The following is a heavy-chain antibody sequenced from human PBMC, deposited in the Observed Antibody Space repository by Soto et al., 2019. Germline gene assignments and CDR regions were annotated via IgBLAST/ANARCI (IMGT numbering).Heavy chain of an antibody. Sequence: QVHLAESGRGVVQPGMSLRLSCAAYGFTFSPTGMHWVRQAPGKGLEWVAVISHDGCVQHYTDSVKGRFTISRDTSKNSLDLQLSSRRPVDMAIYLCAKVLYGACWYNYVDPWGQGTLVTVSS. CDR1: GFTFSPTG. CDR3: AKVLYGACWYNYVDP. V-gene: IGHV3-30*18. J-gene: IGHJ5*02. D-gene: IGHD1-1*01. CDR2: ISHDGCVQ.